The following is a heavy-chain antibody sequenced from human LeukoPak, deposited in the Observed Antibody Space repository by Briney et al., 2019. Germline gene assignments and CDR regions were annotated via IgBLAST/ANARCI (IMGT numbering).Heavy chain of an antibody. CDR1: GFTFSDYD. J-gene: IGHJ4*02. V-gene: IGHV3-13*01. D-gene: IGHD1-1*01. CDR3: ARVAKERVGGIYYFDY. Sequence: GGSLRLSCAASGFTFSDYDMHWVRQATGKGLEWVSAIGTAGDTYYTGSVKGRFTISRGNAKNSLYLQMNSLRAGDTAVYYCARVAKERVGGIYYFDYWGQGTLVTVSS. CDR2: IGTAGDT.